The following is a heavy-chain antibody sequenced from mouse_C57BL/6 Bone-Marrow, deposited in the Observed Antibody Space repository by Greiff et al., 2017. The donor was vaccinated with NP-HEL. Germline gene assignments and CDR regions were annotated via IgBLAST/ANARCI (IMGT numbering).Heavy chain of an antibody. Sequence: VQGVESGAELVRPGASVTLSCKASGYTFTDYEMHWVKQTPVHGLEWIGAIDPETGGTAYNQKFKGKAILTADKSSSTAYMELRSLTSEDSAVYYCTRSRTAWFAYWGQGTLVTVSA. J-gene: IGHJ3*01. V-gene: IGHV1-15*01. CDR1: GYTFTDYE. CDR3: TRSRTAWFAY. D-gene: IGHD4-1*01. CDR2: IDPETGGT.